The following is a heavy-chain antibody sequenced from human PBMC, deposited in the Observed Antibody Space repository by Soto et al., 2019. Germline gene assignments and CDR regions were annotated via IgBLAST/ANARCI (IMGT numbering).Heavy chain of an antibody. CDR1: GGSISSGGYY. V-gene: IGHV4-31*03. CDR3: AREPRA. J-gene: IGHJ5*02. Sequence: QVQLQESGPGLVKPSQTLSLTCTVSGGSISSGGYYWNWIRQHPGKGLEWIGYIYYSGSTSYNPSHKSRVSVDTTKNQFSLKLSSVTAADTAVYYCAREPRAWGQGTLVTVSS. CDR2: IYYSGST.